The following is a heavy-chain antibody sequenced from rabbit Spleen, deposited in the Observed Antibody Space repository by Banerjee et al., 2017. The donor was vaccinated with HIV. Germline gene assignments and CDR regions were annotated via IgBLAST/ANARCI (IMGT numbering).Heavy chain of an antibody. V-gene: IGHV1S40*01. CDR1: GFSFSSSYY. CDR3: ARDLDDVIGWNFGW. CDR2: IYGDFSGST. J-gene: IGHJ3*01. Sequence: QSLEESGGDLVKPEGSLTLTCTASGFSFSSSYYMCWVRQAPGKGLEYIAYIYGDFSGSTVYASWAKGRFTISKTASTTVTLEMTSLTAADTATYFCARDLDDVIGWNFGWWGQGTLFTVS. D-gene: IGHD4-1*01.